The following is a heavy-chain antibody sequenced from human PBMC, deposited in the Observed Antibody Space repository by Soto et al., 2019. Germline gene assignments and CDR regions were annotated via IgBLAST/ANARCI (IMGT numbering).Heavy chain of an antibody. CDR3: ARGLKGYCTNGVCLNWFDP. CDR2: IYYSGST. D-gene: IGHD2-8*01. CDR1: GGSISSYY. J-gene: IGHJ5*02. V-gene: IGHV4-59*01. Sequence: LSLTCTVSGGSISSYYWSWIRQPPGKGLEWIGYIYYSGSTNYDPSLKSRVTISVDTSKNQFSLKLSSVTAADTAVYYCARGLKGYCTNGVCLNWFDPWGQGTLVTVSS.